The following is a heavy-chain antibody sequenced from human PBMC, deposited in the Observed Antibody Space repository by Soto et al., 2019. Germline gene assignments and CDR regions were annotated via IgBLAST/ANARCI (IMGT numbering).Heavy chain of an antibody. Sequence: SETLSLTCTVSGGAISIYYWSLIRQPPGKGLEWIGYIYYSGSTNYNPSLKSRVTISVDTSKNQFSLKLSSVTAADTAVYYCARTVSAAGTLFQDYWGQGTLVTLSS. D-gene: IGHD6-13*01. V-gene: IGHV4-59*01. CDR2: IYYSGST. CDR3: ARTVSAAGTLFQDY. J-gene: IGHJ4*02. CDR1: GGAISIYY.